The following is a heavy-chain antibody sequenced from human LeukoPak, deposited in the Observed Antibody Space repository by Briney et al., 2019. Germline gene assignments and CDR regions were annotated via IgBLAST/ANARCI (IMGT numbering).Heavy chain of an antibody. V-gene: IGHV3-23*01. CDR2: ICDNAGAI. Sequence: PSGDSLRLSCAACGFNFNDYPMIWVREAPGGGLEGVSYICDNAGAIHYADAVKGRFTISRDKSKNTLYLQMNSLRAEDTAVYYCAKVTLSNSWDMHFDYWGQGTLVTVSS. CDR3: AKVTLSNSWDMHFDY. CDR1: GFNFNDYP. J-gene: IGHJ4*02. D-gene: IGHD2/OR15-2a*01.